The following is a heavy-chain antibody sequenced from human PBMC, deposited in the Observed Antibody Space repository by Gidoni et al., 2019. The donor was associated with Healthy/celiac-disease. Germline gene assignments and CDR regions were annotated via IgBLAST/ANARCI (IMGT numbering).Heavy chain of an antibody. CDR2: INHSGST. CDR1: GGSFSGYY. V-gene: IGHV4-34*01. J-gene: IGHJ4*02. CDR3: ARNEQQLVMYYFDY. Sequence: QVQLQHWRAGLLTPSETLSLTCAVYGGSFSGYYWSWIRQPPGKGLEWIGEINHSGSTNYNPSLKSRVTISVDTSKNQFSLKLSSVTAADTAVYYCARNEQQLVMYYFDYWGQGTLVTVSS. D-gene: IGHD6-13*01.